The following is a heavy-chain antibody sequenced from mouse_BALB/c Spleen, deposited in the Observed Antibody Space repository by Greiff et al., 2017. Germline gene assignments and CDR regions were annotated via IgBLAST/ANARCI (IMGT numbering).Heavy chain of an antibody. V-gene: IGHV1-14*01. CDR2: INPYNDGT. CDR1: GYTFTSYV. D-gene: IGHD2-10*02. J-gene: IGHJ4*01. CDR3: ARVGYGNYEYYAMDY. Sequence: EVQLQQSGPELVKPGASVKMSCKASGYTFTSYVMHWVKQKPGQGLEWIGYINPYNDGTKYNEKFKGKATLTSDKSSSTAYMELSSLTSEDSAVYDCARVGYGNYEYYAMDYWGQGTSVTVSS.